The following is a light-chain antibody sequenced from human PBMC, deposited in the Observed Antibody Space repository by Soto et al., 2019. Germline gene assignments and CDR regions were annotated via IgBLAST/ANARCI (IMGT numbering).Light chain of an antibody. CDR3: QNYNSAPLT. V-gene: IGKV1-27*01. J-gene: IGKJ4*01. CDR1: QGITYY. Sequence: DIQMTQSPSSLSASVGARVTITCRASQGITYYLAWYQQKPGKVPKLLLYAASTLQSGVPSRFRCGGSGADFTLTISSLQPEDVATYYCQNYNSAPLTFGGGTKVDIK. CDR2: AAS.